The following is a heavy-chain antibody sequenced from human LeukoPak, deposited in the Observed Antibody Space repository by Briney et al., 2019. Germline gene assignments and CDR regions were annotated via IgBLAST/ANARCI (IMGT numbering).Heavy chain of an antibody. D-gene: IGHD6-19*01. V-gene: IGHV3-7*04. Sequence: GGSLRLSCAASGFTFSTSWMSWVRQAPGKGLEWVANIKHDGSEKYYVDSVKGRFTISRDNAKNSLYLQMNSLRAEDTAVYYCARVYGSAYLPRDSWGQGTLVTVSS. CDR3: ARVYGSAYLPRDS. CDR2: IKHDGSEK. J-gene: IGHJ5*02. CDR1: GFTFSTSW.